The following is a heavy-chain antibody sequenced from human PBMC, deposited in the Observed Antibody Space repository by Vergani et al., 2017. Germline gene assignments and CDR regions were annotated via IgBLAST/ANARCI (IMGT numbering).Heavy chain of an antibody. CDR1: GGSISSYY. Sequence: QAQLQESGPGLVKPSQTLSLTCTVSGGSISSYYWSWIRQPPGKGLEWIGYIYYTGSTNYNPSLKSRVTISVDTSKNQFSLKLSSVTAADTAVYYCARQWELSWFDPWGQGTLVTVSS. J-gene: IGHJ5*02. V-gene: IGHV4-59*01. D-gene: IGHD1-26*01. CDR3: ARQWELSWFDP. CDR2: IYYTGST.